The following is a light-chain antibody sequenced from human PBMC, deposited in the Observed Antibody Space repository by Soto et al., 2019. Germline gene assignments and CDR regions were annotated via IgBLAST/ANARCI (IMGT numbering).Light chain of an antibody. CDR3: QQYGISWT. V-gene: IGKV3-20*01. CDR1: QSVSSSY. Sequence: EIVLTQSPGTLSLSPGERATLSCRASQSVSSSYLAWYQQKPGQAPRLLIYVASSMATGIPDRFSGSGSGIDFTLTVSRLEHDDVAVYYCQQYGISWTFGQGTKVEIK. J-gene: IGKJ1*01. CDR2: VAS.